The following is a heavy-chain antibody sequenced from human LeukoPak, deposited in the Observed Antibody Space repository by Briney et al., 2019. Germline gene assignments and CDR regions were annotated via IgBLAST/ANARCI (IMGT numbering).Heavy chain of an antibody. Sequence: GGSLRLSCAASGFTFSSSYMNWVRQAPGKGLEWVSLIYGGGSTYYADSVKGRFTISRDNSKNTLYLQMNSLRAEDTAVYYCAKGTIFGVVIPFDYWGQGTLVTVSS. D-gene: IGHD3-3*01. CDR3: AKGTIFGVVIPFDY. CDR1: GFTFSSSY. V-gene: IGHV3-53*01. J-gene: IGHJ4*02. CDR2: IYGGGST.